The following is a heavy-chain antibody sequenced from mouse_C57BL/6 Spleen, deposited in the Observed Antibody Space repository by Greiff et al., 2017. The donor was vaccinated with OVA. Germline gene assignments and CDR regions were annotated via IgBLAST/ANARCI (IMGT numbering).Heavy chain of an antibody. CDR3: ARNGGTVVAGNAMDY. V-gene: IGHV2-2*01. D-gene: IGHD1-1*01. J-gene: IGHJ4*01. Sequence: VQLVESGPGLVQPSQSLSITCTVSGFSLTSYGVHWVRQSPGKGLEWLGVIWSGGSTDYNAAFISRLSISKDNSKSQVFFKMNSLQADDTAIYYCARNGGTVVAGNAMDYWGQGTSVTVSS. CDR2: IWSGGST. CDR1: GFSLTSYG.